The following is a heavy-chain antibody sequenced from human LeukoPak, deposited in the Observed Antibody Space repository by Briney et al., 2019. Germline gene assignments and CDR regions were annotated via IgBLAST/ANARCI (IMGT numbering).Heavy chain of an antibody. Sequence: PSETLSLTCTVSGGSISSSSDYWGWIRQPPGKGLECIGSIYYSGTTYYNPSLKSRVTISVDTSKNQFSLKLSSVTAADTAVYYCARHGSIVVVTAILGLDYWGQGTLVTVSS. CDR2: IYYSGTT. CDR1: GGSISSSSDY. J-gene: IGHJ4*02. CDR3: ARHGSIVVVTAILGLDY. V-gene: IGHV4-39*01. D-gene: IGHD2-21*02.